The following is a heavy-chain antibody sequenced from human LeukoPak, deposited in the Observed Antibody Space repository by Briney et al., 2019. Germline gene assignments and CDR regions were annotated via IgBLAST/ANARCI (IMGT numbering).Heavy chain of an antibody. CDR2: IYYSGST. V-gene: IGHV4-31*03. D-gene: IGHD3-10*01. J-gene: IGHJ4*02. CDR1: GGSISSGGYY. Sequence: SQTLSLTCTVSGGSISSGGYYWSWIRQHPGKGLEWIGYIYYSGSTYYNPSLKSRVTISVDTSKNQFSLKLSSVTAADTAVYYCARTDYYGSGSYYNGFHYWGQGTLVTVSS. CDR3: ARTDYYGSGSYYNGFHY.